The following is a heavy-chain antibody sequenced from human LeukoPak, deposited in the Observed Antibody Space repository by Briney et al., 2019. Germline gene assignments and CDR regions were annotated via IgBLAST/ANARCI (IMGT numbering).Heavy chain of an antibody. CDR1: GFTFTNYA. J-gene: IGHJ4*02. CDR2: IYSGGST. CDR3: AREARDSSGYYD. V-gene: IGHV3-66*01. Sequence: GGSLRLSCAASGFTFTNYAMNWVRQAPGKGLEWVSVIYSGGSTYYADSVKGRFTISRDNSKNTLYLQMNSLRAEDTAVYYCAREARDSSGYYDWGQGTLVTVSS. D-gene: IGHD3-22*01.